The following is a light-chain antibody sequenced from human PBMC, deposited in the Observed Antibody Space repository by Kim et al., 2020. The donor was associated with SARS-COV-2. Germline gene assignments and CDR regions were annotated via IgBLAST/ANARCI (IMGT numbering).Light chain of an antibody. CDR1: QSVSYSSNNKNY. Sequence: DIVMTQSPDSLAVSLGERATINCKSSQSVSYSSNNKNYLAWYQQKPGQPPKLLIYWASTRESGVPDRFSGSGSGTDFTLTISSLQAEDVAVYYCQQYYSSPGFTFGPGTKVDIK. CDR2: WAS. J-gene: IGKJ3*01. CDR3: QQYYSSPGFT. V-gene: IGKV4-1*01.